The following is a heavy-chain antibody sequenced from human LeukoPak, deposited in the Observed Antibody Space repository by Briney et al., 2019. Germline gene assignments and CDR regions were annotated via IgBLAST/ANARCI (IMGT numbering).Heavy chain of an antibody. V-gene: IGHV4-39*01. D-gene: IGHD2-2*01. Sequence: SETLSLTCAVSGDSISTTNWWTWVRQPPGKGLEWIGSIYYSGSTYYNPSLKSRVTISVDMSKNQFSLKLSSVTAADTAVYYCARRRTVPAAMYYYYYGMDVWGQGTTVTVSS. J-gene: IGHJ6*02. CDR3: ARRRTVPAAMYYYYYGMDV. CDR2: IYYSGST. CDR1: GDSISTTNW.